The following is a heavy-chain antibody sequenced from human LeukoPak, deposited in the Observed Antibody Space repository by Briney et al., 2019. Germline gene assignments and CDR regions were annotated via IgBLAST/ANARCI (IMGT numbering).Heavy chain of an antibody. V-gene: IGHV3-7*01. J-gene: IGHJ4*02. D-gene: IGHD6-19*01. CDR2: IKQDGSEK. Sequence: GGSLRLSCAASGFTFSSYWMSWVRQAPGKGLEWVANIKQDGSEKYYVDSVKGRFTISRDNAKNSLYLQMNSLRAEDTAVYYCARDPGIAVARLDYWGQGTLVTVSS. CDR1: GFTFSSYW. CDR3: ARDPGIAVARLDY.